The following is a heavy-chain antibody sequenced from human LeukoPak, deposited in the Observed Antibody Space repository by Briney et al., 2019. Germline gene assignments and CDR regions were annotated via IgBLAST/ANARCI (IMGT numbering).Heavy chain of an antibody. CDR3: ARNFDY. V-gene: IGHV3-23*01. J-gene: IGHJ4*02. CDR2: ISAGGGGT. CDR1: GFTFSSYA. Sequence: GGSLRLSCAASGFTFSSYAMSWVRQAPGKGLEWVSCISAGGGGTYYADTVKGRLAISRDNSKNRLYLQMNSLRAEDTAVYYCARNFDYWAREPWSPSPQ.